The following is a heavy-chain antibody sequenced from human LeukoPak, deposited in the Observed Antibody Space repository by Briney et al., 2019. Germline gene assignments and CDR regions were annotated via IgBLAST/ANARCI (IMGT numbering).Heavy chain of an antibody. CDR2: ISSSSSYI. D-gene: IGHD3-22*01. Sequence: PGGSLRLSCAASGFTFSSYSMNWVRQAPGKGLEWVSSISSSSSYIYYADSVKGRFTISRDNAKNSLYLQMNSLRAEDTAVYYCARESYYDSSGYSYVGFDYWGQGTLVTVSS. CDR1: GFTFSSYS. CDR3: ARESYYDSSGYSYVGFDY. J-gene: IGHJ4*02. V-gene: IGHV3-21*01.